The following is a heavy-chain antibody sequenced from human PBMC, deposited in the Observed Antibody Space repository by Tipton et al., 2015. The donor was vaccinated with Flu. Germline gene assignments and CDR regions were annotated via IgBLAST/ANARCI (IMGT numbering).Heavy chain of an antibody. Sequence: LRLSCTVSGGSISSGDYYWSWIRQPPGKGLEWIGYIYYSGSTYYNPSLKSRLTISVDTSKNQFSLKLSSVTAADTAVYYCARAGYSSICYWGQGTLVTVSS. CDR2: IYYSGST. D-gene: IGHD5-18*01. CDR3: ARAGYSSICY. J-gene: IGHJ4*02. V-gene: IGHV4-30-4*01. CDR1: GGSISSGDYY.